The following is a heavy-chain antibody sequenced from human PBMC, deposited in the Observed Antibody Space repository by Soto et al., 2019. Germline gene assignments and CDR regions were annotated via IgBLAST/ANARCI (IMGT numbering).Heavy chain of an antibody. V-gene: IGHV4-30-4*01. CDR3: ARVHYDSSGDEYFQH. D-gene: IGHD3-22*01. CDR1: GGSISSGDYY. J-gene: IGHJ1*01. Sequence: QVQLQESGPGLVKPSQTLSLTCTVSGGSISSGDYYWSWIRQPPGKGLEWIGYIYYSGNAYYNPSLKSRFTISVDTSQNQFSLKLSSVTAADTAVYYCARVHYDSSGDEYFQHWGQGTLVTVSS. CDR2: IYYSGNA.